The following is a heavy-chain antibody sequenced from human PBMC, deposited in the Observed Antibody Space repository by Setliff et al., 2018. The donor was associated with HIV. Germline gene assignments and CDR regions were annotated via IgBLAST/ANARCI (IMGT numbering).Heavy chain of an antibody. D-gene: IGHD3-22*01. Sequence: ASEKVSCKTSGYTFNSYGISWVRQAPGQGLEWVGLNIAFNGKTNSAPKFQGRVIMTTDTSTSTAHMELRSLRSDDTAIYYCARVIVDFDSSGFYYFDSWGQGTLVTVSS. V-gene: IGHV1-18*01. CDR1: GYTFNSYG. CDR3: ARVIVDFDSSGFYYFDS. J-gene: IGHJ4*02. CDR2: NIAFNGKT.